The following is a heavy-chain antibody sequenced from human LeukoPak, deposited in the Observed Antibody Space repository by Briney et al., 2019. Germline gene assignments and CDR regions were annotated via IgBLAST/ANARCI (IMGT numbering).Heavy chain of an antibody. D-gene: IGHD2-2*01. CDR3: ARAERGIVVVPAAQSHKYYYYYYMDV. V-gene: IGHV1-69*13. J-gene: IGHJ6*03. CDR2: IIPIFGSS. Sequence: GASVKVSCKASGYTFTGYYMHWVRQAPGQGLEWMGGIIPIFGSSNYAQKFQGRVTITADESTTTAYMELSSLRSEDTAVYYCARAERGIVVVPAAQSHKYYYYYYMDVWGKGTTVTVSS. CDR1: GYTFTGYY.